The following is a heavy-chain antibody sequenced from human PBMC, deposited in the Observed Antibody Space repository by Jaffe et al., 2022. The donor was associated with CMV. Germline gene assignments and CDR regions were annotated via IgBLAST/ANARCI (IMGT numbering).Heavy chain of an antibody. J-gene: IGHJ4*02. D-gene: IGHD3-3*01. CDR1: GGSFSGYY. CDR3: ARGTGFWSGYPPYFDY. CDR2: INHSGST. Sequence: QVQLQQWGAGLLKPSETLSLTCAVYGGSFSGYYWSWIRQPPGKGLEWIGEINHSGSTNYNPSLKSRVTISVDTSKNQFSLKLSSVTAADTAVYYCARGTGFWSGYPPYFDYWGQGTLVTVSS. V-gene: IGHV4-34*01.